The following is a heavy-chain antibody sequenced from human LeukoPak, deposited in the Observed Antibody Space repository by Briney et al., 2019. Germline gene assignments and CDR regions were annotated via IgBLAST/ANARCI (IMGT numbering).Heavy chain of an antibody. CDR2: ISSSSSYI. V-gene: IGHV3-21*01. Sequence: GGSLRLSCAASGFTISNYEMNWVRQAPGKGLEWVSSISSSSSYIYYADSVKGRFTISRDNAKNSLYLQMNSLRADDTAVYYCARSLLWFGANLIWFDSWGQGTLVTVSS. J-gene: IGHJ5*01. CDR1: GFTISNYE. CDR3: ARSLLWFGANLIWFDS. D-gene: IGHD3-10*01.